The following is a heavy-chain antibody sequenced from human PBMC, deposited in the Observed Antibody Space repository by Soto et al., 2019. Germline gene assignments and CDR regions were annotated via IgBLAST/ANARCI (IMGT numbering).Heavy chain of an antibody. J-gene: IGHJ3*02. D-gene: IGHD2-2*01. CDR2: IYYSGST. Sequence: SETLSLTCTVSGGSISSYYWSWIRQPPGKGLEWIGYIYYSGSTNYNPSLKSRVTISVDTSKNQFSLKLSSVTAADTAVYYCARFGGCSSTSCYAFDIWGQGTMVTVSS. CDR1: GGSISSYY. V-gene: IGHV4-59*01. CDR3: ARFGGCSSTSCYAFDI.